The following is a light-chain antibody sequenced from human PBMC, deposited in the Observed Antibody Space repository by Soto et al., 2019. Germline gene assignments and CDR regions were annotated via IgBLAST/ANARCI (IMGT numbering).Light chain of an antibody. Sequence: QSALTQPPSASGSPGQSITISCTGTSSDVGGYHYVSWYQQHPGKAPKLMIHEVTKRPSGVPDRFSGSKSGITASLTVSGLQGEDEADYYCSSYAGSNNLVFGGGTKLTVL. J-gene: IGLJ2*01. CDR1: SSDVGGYHY. CDR2: EVT. CDR3: SSYAGSNNLV. V-gene: IGLV2-8*01.